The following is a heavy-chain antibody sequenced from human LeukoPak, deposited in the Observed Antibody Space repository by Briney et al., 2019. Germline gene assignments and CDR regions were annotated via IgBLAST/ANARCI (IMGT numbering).Heavy chain of an antibody. Sequence: GGSLRLSCAASGFTFSSYSMNWVRQAPGKGLEWVSSISSSSSYIYYADSVKGRFTISRDNAKNSLYLQMNSLRAEDTAVYYCARGHFWYYYDSSGPHDAFDIWGQGTMVTVSS. V-gene: IGHV3-21*01. CDR1: GFTFSSYS. CDR2: ISSSSSYI. D-gene: IGHD3-22*01. CDR3: ARGHFWYYYDSSGPHDAFDI. J-gene: IGHJ3*02.